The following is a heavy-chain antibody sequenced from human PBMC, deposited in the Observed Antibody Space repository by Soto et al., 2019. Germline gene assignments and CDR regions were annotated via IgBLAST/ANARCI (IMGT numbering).Heavy chain of an antibody. CDR3: ARGSRLIGYCSGGSCYSLDY. Sequence: QVQLVQSGAEVKKTGSSVKVSCQASGGTFSSYAISWVRQAPGQGLEWMGGIIPIFGTANSAQKVHGRVTITADESTSTAYMELSRLRSEDTAVYYCARGSRLIGYCSGGSCYSLDYWGQGTLVTVSS. CDR1: GGTFSSYA. J-gene: IGHJ4*02. D-gene: IGHD2-15*01. V-gene: IGHV1-69*01. CDR2: IIPIFGTA.